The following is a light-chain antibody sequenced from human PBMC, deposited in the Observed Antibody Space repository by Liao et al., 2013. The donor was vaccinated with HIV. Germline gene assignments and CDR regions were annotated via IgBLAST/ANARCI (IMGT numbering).Light chain of an antibody. V-gene: IGLV3-1*01. CDR2: YDS. CDR1: KLGDKY. Sequence: SYELTQPPSVSVSPGQTASITCSGDKLGDKYACWYQQKPGQSPVLVIYYDSDRPSGIPERFSGSNSGNTATLTISRVEAGDEADYYCQVWDSSGQNVVFGGGTKLTVL. CDR3: QVWDSSGQNVV. J-gene: IGLJ2*01.